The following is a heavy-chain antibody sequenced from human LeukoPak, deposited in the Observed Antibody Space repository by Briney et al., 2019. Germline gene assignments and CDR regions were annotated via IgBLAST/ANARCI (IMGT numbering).Heavy chain of an antibody. CDR3: ARQRYSDY. V-gene: IGHV3-7*01. CDR1: GFTFSRYW. CDR2: IKEDGSEN. J-gene: IGHJ4*02. D-gene: IGHD1-1*01. Sequence: GGYLRLYCAASGFTFSRYWMTWVRQAPGKGLEWVANIKEDGSENSYVESVKGRFTISRDNAKNSLYLQLNSLRAEDTAVYFCARQRYSDYWGQGTLVTVSS.